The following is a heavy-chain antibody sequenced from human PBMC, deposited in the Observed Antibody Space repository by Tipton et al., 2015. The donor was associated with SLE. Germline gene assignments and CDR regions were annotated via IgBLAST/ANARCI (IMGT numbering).Heavy chain of an antibody. D-gene: IGHD2-15*01. CDR1: GGSISTYY. CDR2: ISTSGSS. J-gene: IGHJ6*02. CDR3: ARDELVVLSSARWSYYYGMDV. Sequence: TLSLTCSVSGGSISTYYWNWIRQPAGKGLEWIGRISTSGSSTYNPSLKSRGTISVDTSKNQLSLELSSVTAADSAVYHCARDELVVLSSARWSYYYGMDVWGQGTTVTVSS. V-gene: IGHV4-4*07.